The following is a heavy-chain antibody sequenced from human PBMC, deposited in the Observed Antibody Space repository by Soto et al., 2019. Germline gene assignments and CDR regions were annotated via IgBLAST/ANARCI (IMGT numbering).Heavy chain of an antibody. V-gene: IGHV4-31*03. J-gene: IGHJ5*02. CDR2: IYYSGST. CDR1: GGSISIGNYY. Sequence: LSLTCTVSGGSISIGNYYWSWIRQHPGKGLEWIGYIYYSGSTSYNPSLKSRVTISVDTSKNHFSLKLSSVIAADTAVYYCASVFSDSSSFFDPWGQGTLVTVSS. D-gene: IGHD6-13*01. CDR3: ASVFSDSSSFFDP.